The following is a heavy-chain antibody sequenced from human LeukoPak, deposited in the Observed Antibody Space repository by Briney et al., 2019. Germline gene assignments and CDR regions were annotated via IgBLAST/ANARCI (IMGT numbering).Heavy chain of an antibody. Sequence: SQTLSLTCTVSGGSISSGDYYWSWIRQPPGKGLEWIGYIYHSGSTYYNPSLKSRVTISVDRSKNQFSLKLSSVTAADTAVYYCARMTYYYDSSGYYYFDYWGQGTLVTVSS. CDR3: ARMTYYYDSSGYYYFDY. V-gene: IGHV4-30-4*08. J-gene: IGHJ4*02. D-gene: IGHD3-22*01. CDR2: IYHSGST. CDR1: GGSISSGDYY.